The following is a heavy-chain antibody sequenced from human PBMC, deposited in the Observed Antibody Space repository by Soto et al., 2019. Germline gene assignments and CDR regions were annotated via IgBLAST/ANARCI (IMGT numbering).Heavy chain of an antibody. J-gene: IGHJ4*02. CDR2: IDPSDSHA. CDR1: GYTFSGYW. CDR3: ARQIYDSDTGPNFQYYFDS. Sequence: GGSLKISRDGSGYTFSGYWITRVRQNASKRRGWMGRIDPSDSHAYCSPSFRGHVTISVTKSISTVFLQWGSLRASDTAMYYCARQIYDSDTGPNFQYYFDSWGQGTPVTVSS. D-gene: IGHD3-22*01. V-gene: IGHV5-10-1*01.